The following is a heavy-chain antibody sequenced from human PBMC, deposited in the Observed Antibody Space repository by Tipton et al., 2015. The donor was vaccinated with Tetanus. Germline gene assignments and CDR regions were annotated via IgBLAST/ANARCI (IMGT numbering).Heavy chain of an antibody. CDR2: ISYDGSNK. Sequence: SLRLSCAASGFTFNNYAMHWVRQAPGKGLEWVAVISYDGSNKYDAESVKGRLTISRDNSNNTLYVQMDSLRAEDTAVYYCARDMDYWGQGTLVTVSS. J-gene: IGHJ4*02. CDR1: GFTFNNYA. CDR3: ARDMDY. V-gene: IGHV3-30-3*01.